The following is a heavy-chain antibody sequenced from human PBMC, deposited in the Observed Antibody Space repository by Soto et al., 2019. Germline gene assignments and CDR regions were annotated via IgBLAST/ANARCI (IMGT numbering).Heavy chain of an antibody. Sequence: QVQLQQWGAGLLKPSETRSLPCAVNGGSFRGYYWTWLAHPPGKGRAWIGEINHSGSTNYNPSLKSRVTISVDTSKNQFSLKLSSVTAADTAVYYCARGPYSSGWYVQRPLDYWGQGTLVTVSS. J-gene: IGHJ4*02. CDR2: INHSGST. D-gene: IGHD6-19*01. CDR3: ARGPYSSGWYVQRPLDY. CDR1: GGSFRGYY. V-gene: IGHV4-34*01.